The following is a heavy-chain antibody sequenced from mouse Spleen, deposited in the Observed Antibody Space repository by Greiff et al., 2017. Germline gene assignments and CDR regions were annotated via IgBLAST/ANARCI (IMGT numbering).Heavy chain of an antibody. Sequence: QVQLKQSGPELVKPGASVRISCKASGYTFTSYYIHWVKQRPGQGLEWIGWIYPGNVNTKYNEKFKGKATLTADKSSSTAYMQLSSLTSEDSAVYFCAITGPYAMDYWGQGTSVTVSS. V-gene: IGHV1S56*01. CDR3: AITGPYAMDY. J-gene: IGHJ4*01. CDR2: IYPGNVNT. CDR1: GYTFTSYY. D-gene: IGHD4-1*01.